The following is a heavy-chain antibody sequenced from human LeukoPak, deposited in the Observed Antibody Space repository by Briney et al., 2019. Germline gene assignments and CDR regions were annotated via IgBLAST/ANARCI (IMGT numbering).Heavy chain of an antibody. J-gene: IGHJ6*02. D-gene: IGHD2-2*01. Sequence: PGGSLRLSCAASGFTFSSYAMSWVRQAPGKGLEWVSAISGSGGSTYYADSVKGRFTISRDNSKNSLYLQMNSLRAEDTAVYYCARDVLHCSSTSCFDYYGMDVWGQGTTVTVSS. CDR1: GFTFSSYA. V-gene: IGHV3-23*01. CDR3: ARDVLHCSSTSCFDYYGMDV. CDR2: ISGSGGST.